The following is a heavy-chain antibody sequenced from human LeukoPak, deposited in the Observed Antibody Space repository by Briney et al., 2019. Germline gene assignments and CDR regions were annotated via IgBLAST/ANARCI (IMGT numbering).Heavy chain of an antibody. Sequence: GGSLRLSCAVSGFTFSDYYMSWIRQAPGKGLEWVSYISSSGSTIYCADSVKGRFTISRDNAKNSLYLQMNSLRAEDTAVYYCAREGVHPHSFDYWGQGTLVTVSS. CDR3: AREGVHPHSFDY. CDR2: ISSSGSTI. V-gene: IGHV3-11*01. J-gene: IGHJ4*02. D-gene: IGHD2-8*01. CDR1: GFTFSDYY.